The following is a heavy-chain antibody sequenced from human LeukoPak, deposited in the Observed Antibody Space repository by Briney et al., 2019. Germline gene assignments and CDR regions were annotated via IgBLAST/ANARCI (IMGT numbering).Heavy chain of an antibody. D-gene: IGHD1-26*01. CDR3: GRVRPGDADY. Sequence: PGGSLTLSCAASGFTFSTYWMTWVRQAPGKGLEWVATISSEGIGQYYLDSVKSRFTISRDNAQSSLFLQMTSLRTEDTAVYYCGRVRPGDADYWGQGTLVTVSS. J-gene: IGHJ4*02. CDR1: GFTFSTYW. V-gene: IGHV3-7*01. CDR2: ISSEGIGQ.